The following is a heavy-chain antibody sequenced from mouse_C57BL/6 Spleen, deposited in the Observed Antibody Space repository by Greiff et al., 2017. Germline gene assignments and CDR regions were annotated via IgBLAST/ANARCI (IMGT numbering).Heavy chain of an antibody. V-gene: IGHV14-4*01. CDR2: IDPENGDT. CDR1: GFNIKDDY. CDR3: PRGLRRTYWYFDV. J-gene: IGHJ1*03. Sequence: EVQLQQSGAELVRPGASVTLSCTASGFNIKDDYMHWVKQRPEQGLEWIGWIDPENGDTEYASKFQGKATITADTSSTTAYLQLSSLTSADTAVYYCPRGLRRTYWYFDVWGTGTTVTVSS. D-gene: IGHD2-2*01.